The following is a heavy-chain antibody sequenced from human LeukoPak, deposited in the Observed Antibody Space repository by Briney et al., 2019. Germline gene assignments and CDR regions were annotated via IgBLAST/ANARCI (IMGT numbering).Heavy chain of an antibody. J-gene: IGHJ4*02. CDR2: IKQDGSEN. Sequence: GGSLRLSCAASGFTFSDYWMTWVRQAPGRGLEWVANIKQDGSENYYVDSVKGRFTISRDNAKNSLYLQMNSLRAEDTAVYYCATKPPTDYWGQGTLVTVSS. CDR3: ATKPPTDY. V-gene: IGHV3-7*01. D-gene: IGHD1-14*01. CDR1: GFTFSDYW.